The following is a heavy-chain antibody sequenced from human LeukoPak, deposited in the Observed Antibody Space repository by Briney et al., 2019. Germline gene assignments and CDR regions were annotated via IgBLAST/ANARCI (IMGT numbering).Heavy chain of an antibody. V-gene: IGHV3-23*01. Sequence: PGGSLRLSCAASGFTFSNYAMSWVRQAPGKGLEWVSGISGRGGSKYYADSVKGRLTISRDNSKNTLYLQMDSLRAEDTAVYYCAKVGIRISLIVVVFTTADDWYFDLWGRGTLVTVSS. J-gene: IGHJ2*01. D-gene: IGHD3-22*01. CDR3: AKVGIRISLIVVVFTTADDWYFDL. CDR1: GFTFSNYA. CDR2: ISGRGGSK.